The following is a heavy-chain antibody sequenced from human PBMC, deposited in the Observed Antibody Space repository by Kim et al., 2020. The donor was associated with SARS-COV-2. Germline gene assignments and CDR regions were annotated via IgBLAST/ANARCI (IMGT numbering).Heavy chain of an antibody. CDR1: GFTFSSYA. D-gene: IGHD2-2*01. Sequence: GGSLRLSCAASGFTFSSYAMSWVRQAPGKGLEWVSAISGSGGSTYYADSVKGRFTISRDNSKNMLYLQMNSLRAEDTAVYYCAKGRLVQLLSREWVYWGQGTLVTVSS. J-gene: IGHJ4*02. V-gene: IGHV3-23*01. CDR3: AKGRLVQLLSREWVY. CDR2: ISGSGGST.